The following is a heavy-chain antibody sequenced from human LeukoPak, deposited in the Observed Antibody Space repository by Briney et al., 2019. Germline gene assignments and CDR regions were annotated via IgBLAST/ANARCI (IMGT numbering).Heavy chain of an antibody. CDR1: GFTFSTYG. D-gene: IGHD3-22*01. J-gene: IGHJ4*02. Sequence: GGSLRLSCAASGFTFSTYGMHWVRQAPGKGLEWVAFIRFDGSNKYYADSMRGRFTISRDNSKNTLYLQMNGLRAEDTAVYYCAKGRSGGYSFDYWGQGTLVTVSS. CDR3: AKGRSGGYSFDY. V-gene: IGHV3-30*02. CDR2: IRFDGSNK.